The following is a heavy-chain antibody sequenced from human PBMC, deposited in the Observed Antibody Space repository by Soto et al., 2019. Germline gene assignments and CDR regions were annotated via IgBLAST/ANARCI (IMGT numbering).Heavy chain of an antibody. J-gene: IGHJ3*02. CDR2: MNPKRGGA. D-gene: IGHD2-15*01. CDR3: TKENIVASDGLYDAFDI. Sequence: ASLKVSCKTSGYTFTDYHTHWVRQATGQGLGRMGWMNPKRGGAYFAQKFQGRVTLTRDTSICTAYIEVNSLTSDDTVVYFCTKENIVASDGLYDAFDIWGQGTTVTVSS. CDR1: GYTFTDYH. V-gene: IGHV1-2*02.